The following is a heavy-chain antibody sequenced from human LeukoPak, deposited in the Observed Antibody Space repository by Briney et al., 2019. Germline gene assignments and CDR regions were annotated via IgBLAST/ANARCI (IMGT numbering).Heavy chain of an antibody. V-gene: IGHV4-59*01. J-gene: IGHJ3*02. CDR1: GGSISSYY. CDR2: IYYNERP. Sequence: SETLSLTCTVSGGSISSYYWSWIRQPPGKGLECIGYIYYNERPNYNPSLKSRVTISVDTSKNQFSLKLTSVTAADTAVYYCARRGGSPLGAFDIWGQGTMVTVSS. D-gene: IGHD1-26*01. CDR3: ARRGGSPLGAFDI.